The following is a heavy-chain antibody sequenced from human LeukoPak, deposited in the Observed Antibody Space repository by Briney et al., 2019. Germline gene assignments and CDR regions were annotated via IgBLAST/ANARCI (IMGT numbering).Heavy chain of an antibody. D-gene: IGHD4-23*01. CDR2: ISGSGSTV. CDR3: ARDRGNSDPGDWFDS. J-gene: IGHJ5*01. Sequence: LSLTCTVSGGSISSYYWSWIRQPPGKGLEWVSYISGSGSTVYYAASVRGRFTISRDNAKNSLFLQMNSLRAEDTAVCYCARDRGNSDPGDWFDSWGQGTLVTVSS. V-gene: IGHV3-11*01. CDR1: GGSISSYY.